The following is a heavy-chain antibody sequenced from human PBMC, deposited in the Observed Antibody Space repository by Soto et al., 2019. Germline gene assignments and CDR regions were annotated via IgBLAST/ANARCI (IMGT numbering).Heavy chain of an antibody. Sequence: DVQLVESGGGLIQPGESLRLSCAAFGLTISGKKYVAWVRQSPGKWLVWVSALYDVDGSFYADSVKGRFTTCSDSSKTTVYLQMKDLRPDDTAVYYYATWHEREHAYDVWGQGTTVTVSS. V-gene: IGHV3-53*01. CDR2: LYDVDGS. J-gene: IGHJ3*01. D-gene: IGHD1-1*01. CDR3: ATWHEREHAYDV. CDR1: GLTISGKKY.